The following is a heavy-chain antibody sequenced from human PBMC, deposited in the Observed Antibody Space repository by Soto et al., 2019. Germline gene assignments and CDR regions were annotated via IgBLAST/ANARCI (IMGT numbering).Heavy chain of an antibody. V-gene: IGHV1-69*13. CDR2: IIPIFGTA. CDR3: ARRDITMVRGVTNYYYGMDV. J-gene: IGHJ6*02. CDR1: GGTFSSYA. Sequence: SVKVSCKASGGTFSSYAISWVRQAPGQGLEWMGGIIPIFGTANYAQKFQGRVTITADESTGTAYMELSSLRSEDTAVYYCARRDITMVRGVTNYYYGMDVWGQGTTVTVSS. D-gene: IGHD3-10*01.